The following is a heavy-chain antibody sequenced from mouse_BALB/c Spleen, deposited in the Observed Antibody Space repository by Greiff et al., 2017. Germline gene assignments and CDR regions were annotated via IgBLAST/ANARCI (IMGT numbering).Heavy chain of an antibody. CDR1: GFTFSSYA. D-gene: IGHD1-2*01. CDR3: AREGEHYYGPPWFAY. CDR2: ISSGGST. V-gene: IGHV5-6-5*01. J-gene: IGHJ3*01. Sequence: EVQVVESGGGLVKPGGSLKLSCAASGFTFSSYAMSWVRQTPEKRLEWVASISSGGSTYYPDSVKGRFTISRDNARNILYLQMSSLRSEDTAMYYCAREGEHYYGPPWFAYWGQGTLVTVSA.